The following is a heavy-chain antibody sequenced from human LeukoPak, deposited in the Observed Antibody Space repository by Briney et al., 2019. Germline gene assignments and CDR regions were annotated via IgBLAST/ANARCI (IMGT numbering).Heavy chain of an antibody. J-gene: IGHJ4*02. Sequence: SETLSLTCTVSGGSISSSSYYWGWIRQPPGKGLEWIGSIYYSGSTYYNPSLKSRVTISVDTSKNQFSLKLSSVTAADTAVYYCARKSRSGSYYKTGGWGQGTLVTVSS. CDR1: GGSISSSSYY. CDR2: IYYSGST. V-gene: IGHV4-39*01. D-gene: IGHD3-10*01. CDR3: ARKSRSGSYYKTGG.